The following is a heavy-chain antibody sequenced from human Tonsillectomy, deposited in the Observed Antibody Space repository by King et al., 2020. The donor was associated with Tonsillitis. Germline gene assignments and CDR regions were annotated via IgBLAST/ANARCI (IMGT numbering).Heavy chain of an antibody. D-gene: IGHD4-17*01. CDR2: ISSKGGTT. J-gene: IGHJ1*01. V-gene: IGHV3-64D*06. CDR3: VKLRGYGEGMLAFPH. CDR1: GFTFSSYA. Sequence: VQLVEFGGGLVQPGGSLRLSCSASGFTFSSYAMHWVRQAPGKGLEYVSAISSKGGTTYYADSVKGRFTISRDNSKNTLYLQMSSLRAEDTGEHYCVKLRGYGEGMLAFPHWGQGTLVSVSS.